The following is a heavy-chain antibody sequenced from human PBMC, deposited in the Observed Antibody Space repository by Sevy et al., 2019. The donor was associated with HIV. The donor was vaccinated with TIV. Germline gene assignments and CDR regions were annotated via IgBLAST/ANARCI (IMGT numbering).Heavy chain of an antibody. J-gene: IGHJ6*02. CDR2: LSPYNGNT. D-gene: IGHD3-10*01. CDR3: AGDSMPLVQGVIITPYFYGMDV. CDR1: SYVFVNYG. V-gene: IGHV1-18*01. Sequence: ASVQVSCKASSYVFVNYGITWLRQAPGQGLLWMGWLSPYNGNTHYAQKFQGRVTMTTDTSSTTAYMELRSLISDDTAVYYCAGDSMPLVQGVIITPYFYGMDVWGQGTTVTVSS.